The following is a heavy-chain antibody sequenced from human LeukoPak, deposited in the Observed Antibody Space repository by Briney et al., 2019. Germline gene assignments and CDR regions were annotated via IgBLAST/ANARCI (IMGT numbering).Heavy chain of an antibody. CDR3: AKASYYYGVY. CDR2: ISGSGGSA. J-gene: IGHJ4*02. D-gene: IGHD3-10*01. Sequence: GGSLRLSCAVYGFNFRTYVLHWVRQAPGKGLEWVSAISGSGGSAYYADSVKGRFTISRDNSKNTLYLQMNSLRAEDTAVYYCAKASYYYGVYWGQGTLVTVSS. V-gene: IGHV3-23*01. CDR1: GFNFRTYV.